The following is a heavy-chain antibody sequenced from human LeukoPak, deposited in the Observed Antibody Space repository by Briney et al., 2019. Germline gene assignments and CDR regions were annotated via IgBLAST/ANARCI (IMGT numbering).Heavy chain of an antibody. CDR3: ARGSTRELYESTYYDFWSGYYRGWFDP. Sequence: PSETLSLTCAVYGGSLSGYYWSWIRQPPGKGLEWIGEINHSGSTNYNPSLKSRVTISVDTSKNQFSLKLSSVTAADTAVYYCARGSTRELYESTYYDFWSGYYRGWFDPWGQGTLDTVSS. V-gene: IGHV4-34*01. D-gene: IGHD3-3*01. CDR2: INHSGST. J-gene: IGHJ5*02. CDR1: GGSLSGYY.